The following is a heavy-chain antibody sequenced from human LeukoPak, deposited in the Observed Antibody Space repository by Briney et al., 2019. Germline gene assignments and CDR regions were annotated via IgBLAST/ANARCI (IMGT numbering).Heavy chain of an antibody. V-gene: IGHV4-39*01. Sequence: SETLSLTRTVSGGSISSSSYYWGWIRQPPGKGLEWIGSIYYSGSTYYNPSLKSRVTISVDTSKNQFSLKLSSVTAADTAVYYCARKYSGSYLHHFDYWGQGTLVTVSS. CDR2: IYYSGST. CDR3: ARKYSGSYLHHFDY. J-gene: IGHJ4*02. CDR1: GGSISSSSYY. D-gene: IGHD1-26*01.